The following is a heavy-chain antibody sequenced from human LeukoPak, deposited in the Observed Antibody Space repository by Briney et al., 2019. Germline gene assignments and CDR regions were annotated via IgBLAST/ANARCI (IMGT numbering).Heavy chain of an antibody. CDR3: ARAYYYDSSGYPKAFDI. Sequence: GGSLRLSCAASGFTFSSYWMHWGRQAPGKGLVWVSRINSGGSSTSYADSVKGRFTISRDNAKNTLYLQMNRLRAEDTAVYYCARAYYYDSSGYPKAFDIWGQGTMVTVSS. D-gene: IGHD3-22*01. J-gene: IGHJ3*02. CDR1: GFTFSSYW. CDR2: INSGGSST. V-gene: IGHV3-74*01.